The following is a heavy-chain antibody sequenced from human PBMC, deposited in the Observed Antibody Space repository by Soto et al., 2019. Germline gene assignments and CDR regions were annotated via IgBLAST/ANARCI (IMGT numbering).Heavy chain of an antibody. J-gene: IGHJ5*02. CDR2: ISGYNGNT. Sequence: GASVKVSCKASGYIFSNYGITWVRQAPGQGLEWMGWISGYNGNTKYAQKLQGRVTMTTDTYTSTAYMELRSLRSDDTAVYYCARDEVPAANWLDPWGQGTLVTVSS. V-gene: IGHV1-18*01. D-gene: IGHD2-2*01. CDR1: GYIFSNYG. CDR3: ARDEVPAANWLDP.